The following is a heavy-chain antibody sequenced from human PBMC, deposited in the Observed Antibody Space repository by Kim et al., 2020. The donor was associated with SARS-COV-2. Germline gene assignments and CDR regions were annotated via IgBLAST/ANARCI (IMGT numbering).Heavy chain of an antibody. CDR3: ARSDYDFWSGYYLPTWFDP. CDR2: INAGNGNT. Sequence: ASVKVSCKASGYTFTSYAMHWVRQAPGQRLEWMGWINAGNGNTKYSQKFQGRVTITRDTSASTAYMELSSLRSEDTAVYYCARSDYDFWSGYYLPTWFDPWGQGTLVTVSS. D-gene: IGHD3-3*01. J-gene: IGHJ5*02. V-gene: IGHV1-3*01. CDR1: GYTFTSYA.